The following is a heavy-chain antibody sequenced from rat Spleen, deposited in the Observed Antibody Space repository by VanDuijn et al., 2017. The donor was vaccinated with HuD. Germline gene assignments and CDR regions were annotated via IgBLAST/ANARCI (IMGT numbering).Heavy chain of an antibody. J-gene: IGHJ4*01. V-gene: IGHV2-63*01. CDR3: TRDPPGSSGVMDV. Sequence: QVQLKESGPGLVQPSQTLSLTCTVSGFSLISNSVHWVRQPSGKGPEWMGRMYYDGDTAYNSTLKSRLSISRDTSKNQVFLKMSSLQTDDTGTYYCTRDPPGSSGVMDVWGQGASVTVSS. CDR1: GFSLISNS. D-gene: IGHD5-1*01. CDR2: MYYDGDT.